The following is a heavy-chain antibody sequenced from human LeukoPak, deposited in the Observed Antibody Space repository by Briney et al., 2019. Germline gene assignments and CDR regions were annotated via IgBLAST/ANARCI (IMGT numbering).Heavy chain of an antibody. CDR2: IYYSGST. CDR3: ARSLRGYRFATDY. D-gene: IGHD5-18*01. Sequence: SETLSLTCTVSGDSINSYYWSWIRQPPGKGLEWIGYIYYSGSTKYNPSIKSRVTISVDTSKNQFSLKLSSVTAADTAVYYCARSLRGYRFATDYWGQGTLVTVSS. J-gene: IGHJ4*02. CDR1: GDSINSYY. V-gene: IGHV4-59*08.